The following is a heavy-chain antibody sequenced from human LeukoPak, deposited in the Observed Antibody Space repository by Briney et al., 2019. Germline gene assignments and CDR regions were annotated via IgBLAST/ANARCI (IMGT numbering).Heavy chain of an antibody. D-gene: IGHD2-2*01. Sequence: SETLSLTCAVYGGSFSGYYWTWIRQPPGKGLEWIGEMNHSGSANYNPSLKSRVTISVDTSKNQCSLRLSSVTAADTAVYYCASLLYHDAFDIWGQGTMVTVSS. CDR1: GGSFSGYY. V-gene: IGHV4-34*01. CDR3: ASLLYHDAFDI. J-gene: IGHJ3*02. CDR2: MNHSGSA.